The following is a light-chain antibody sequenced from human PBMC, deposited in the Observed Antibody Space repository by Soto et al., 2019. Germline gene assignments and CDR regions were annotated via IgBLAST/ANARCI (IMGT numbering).Light chain of an antibody. J-gene: IGKJ2*01. CDR2: DAS. CDR3: QQSDSTPYT. Sequence: DIQMTQSPSTLSGSVGDRVTITCRASQTISSWLAWYQQKPGKAPKLLIYDASSLEGGVPSRFSGSGSGTHFTLTISSLQPEDFATYFCQQSDSTPYTFGQGTKVDIK. V-gene: IGKV1-5*01. CDR1: QTISSW.